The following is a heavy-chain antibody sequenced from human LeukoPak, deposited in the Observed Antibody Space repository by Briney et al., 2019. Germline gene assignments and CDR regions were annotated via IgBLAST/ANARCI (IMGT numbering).Heavy chain of an antibody. V-gene: IGHV5-51*01. CDR3: ARHSDRGATPYYYGMDV. D-gene: IGHD1-26*01. Sequence: GESLKISCRGTDSYFTSCGFGGMGRWPGKGLDGMGSLIPGDSDARYSPSFQGQVTISADKSISTAYLQWSSLQASDTAMYYCARHSDRGATPYYYGMDVWGQGTTVTVSS. CDR1: DSYFTSCG. J-gene: IGHJ6*02. CDR2: LIPGDSDA.